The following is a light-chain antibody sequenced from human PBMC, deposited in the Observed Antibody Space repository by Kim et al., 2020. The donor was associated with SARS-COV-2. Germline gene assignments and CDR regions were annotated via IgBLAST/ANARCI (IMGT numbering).Light chain of an antibody. J-gene: IGLJ3*02. CDR3: QSFDSSNLV. CDR1: SGSIATNY. Sequence: GKTVTISCTRSSGSIATNYVQWYQQRPGSVPTTVIYENNQRPSGDPDRFSGSVDSSSNSASLTISGLKTEDEADYYCQSFDSSNLVFGGGTQLTVL. CDR2: ENN. V-gene: IGLV6-57*03.